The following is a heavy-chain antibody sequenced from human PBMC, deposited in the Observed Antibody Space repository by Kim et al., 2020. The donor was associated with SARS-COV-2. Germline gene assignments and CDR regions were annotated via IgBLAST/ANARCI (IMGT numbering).Heavy chain of an antibody. CDR2: IIPIFGTA. J-gene: IGHJ6*02. CDR3: ARDDALCGGDCYPADYYYYGMDV. CDR1: GGTFSSYA. V-gene: IGHV1-69*13. Sequence: SVKVSCKASGGTFSSYAISWVRQAPGQGLEWMGGIIPIFGTANYAQKFQGRVTITADESTSTAYMELSSLRSEDTAVYYCARDDALCGGDCYPADYYYYGMDVWGQGTTVTVSS. D-gene: IGHD2-21*02.